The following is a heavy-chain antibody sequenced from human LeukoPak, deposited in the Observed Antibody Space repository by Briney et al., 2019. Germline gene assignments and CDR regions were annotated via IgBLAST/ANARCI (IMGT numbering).Heavy chain of an antibody. CDR2: ITSSSSYV. J-gene: IGHJ4*02. V-gene: IGHV3-21*01. CDR1: GFTFSTYN. D-gene: IGHD3-22*01. CDR3: ARFGVGYDSSGGIDY. Sequence: PGGSLRLSCEASGFTFSTYNMNWVRQAPGKRLEWVSSITSSSSYVFYADSVKGRFTISRDNAKNSLYLQMNSLRAEDTAVYYCARFGVGYDSSGGIDYWGQGTLVTVSS.